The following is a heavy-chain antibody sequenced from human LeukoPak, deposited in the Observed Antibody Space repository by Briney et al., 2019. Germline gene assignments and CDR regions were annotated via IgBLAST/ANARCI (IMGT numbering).Heavy chain of an antibody. CDR1: GGSISSYY. V-gene: IGHV4-59*01. CDR3: ARSRPYIRLDP. Sequence: SETLSLTCTVSGGSISSYYWSWIRQPPGKGLEWIGYIYYSGSTNYNPSLKSRVTISVDTSKNQFSLKLSSVTAADTAVYYCARSRPYIRLDPWGQGTLVTVSS. D-gene: IGHD2-2*02. J-gene: IGHJ5*02. CDR2: IYYSGST.